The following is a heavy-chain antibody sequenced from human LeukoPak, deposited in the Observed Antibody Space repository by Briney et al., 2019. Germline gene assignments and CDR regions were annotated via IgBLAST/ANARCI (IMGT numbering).Heavy chain of an antibody. D-gene: IGHD3-22*01. CDR3: AKDGPYYYDSSGLNYYYYMDV. CDR1: GFTFSSYW. J-gene: IGHJ6*03. Sequence: GGSLRLSCAASGFTFSSYWMSWVRQAPGKGLEWVANIKQDGSEKYYVDSVKGRFTISRDNAKNSLYLQMNSLRDEDTAVYYCAKDGPYYYDSSGLNYYYYMDVWGKGTTVTVSS. V-gene: IGHV3-7*01. CDR2: IKQDGSEK.